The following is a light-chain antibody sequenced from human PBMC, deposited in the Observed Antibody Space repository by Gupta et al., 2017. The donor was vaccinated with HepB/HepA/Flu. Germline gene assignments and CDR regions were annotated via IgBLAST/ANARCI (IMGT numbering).Light chain of an antibody. V-gene: IGLV5-45*02. CDR3: MIWHISSWF. J-gene: IGLJ2*01. Sequence: QAILTQPSSPPAAPGASESLRCTLRSDLYLGTYSIYWYQHKPASPPQYLLRYKSDSDNQQCSGVPSRFSGSKDASANAGILLISVLQSEDEADYYCMIWHISSWFFGGGTKLTVL. CDR1: SDLYLGTYS. CDR2: YKSDSDN.